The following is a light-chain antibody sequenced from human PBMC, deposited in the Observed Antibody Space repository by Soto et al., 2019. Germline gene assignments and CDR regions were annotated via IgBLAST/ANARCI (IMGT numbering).Light chain of an antibody. CDR1: QSISSW. CDR3: QQYYSSLFT. CDR2: KAS. J-gene: IGKJ2*01. V-gene: IGKV1-5*03. Sequence: DIPMTQSPSTLSASVGDRVTITCRASQSISSWLAWYQQKPGKAPNLLIYKASTLETGVPSRFSGSGSGTEFTLTINSLQPDDFAAYYCQQYYSSLFTFGQGTKLEI.